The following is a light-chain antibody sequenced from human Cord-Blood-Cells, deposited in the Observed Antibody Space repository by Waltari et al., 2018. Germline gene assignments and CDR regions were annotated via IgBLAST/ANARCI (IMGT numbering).Light chain of an antibody. CDR2: EDN. CDR3: QSYDSSNWV. CDR1: SGSIASNY. Sequence: SESPGKTVTISCTRSSGSIASNYVQWYQQRPGSSPTTVIDEDNQRPSGVHDRCSGSIDSSSNSASLTISGLKTEDEADYYCQSYDSSNWVFGGGTKLTVL. J-gene: IGLJ3*02. V-gene: IGLV6-57*01.